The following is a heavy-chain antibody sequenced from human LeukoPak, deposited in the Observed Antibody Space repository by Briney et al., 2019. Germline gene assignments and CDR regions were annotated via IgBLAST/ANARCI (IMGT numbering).Heavy chain of an antibody. CDR1: GFTFSSYG. J-gene: IGHJ4*02. CDR2: IRYDGSNK. V-gene: IGHV3-30*02. CDR3: AKAEGPALYYYYDRYGIDY. Sequence: GGSLRLSCAASGFTFSSYGMHWVRQAPGKGLEWVAFIRYDGSNKYYADSVKGRFTISRDNSKNTLYLQMNSLRAEDTAVYYCAKAEGPALYYYYDRYGIDYWGQGTLVTVSS. D-gene: IGHD3-22*01.